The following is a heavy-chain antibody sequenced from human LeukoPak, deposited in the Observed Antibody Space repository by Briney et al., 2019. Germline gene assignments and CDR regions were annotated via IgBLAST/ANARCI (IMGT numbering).Heavy chain of an antibody. D-gene: IGHD3-22*01. Sequence: ASVKVSCKASGYTFTSYGISWVRQAPGQGLEWMGIINPSGGSTSYAQKFQGRVTMTRDTSTSTVYMELSSLRSEDTAVYYCARSPGIRDSSGYYPDYWGQGTLVTVSS. CDR2: INPSGGST. J-gene: IGHJ4*02. CDR1: GYTFTSYG. V-gene: IGHV1-46*01. CDR3: ARSPGIRDSSGYYPDY.